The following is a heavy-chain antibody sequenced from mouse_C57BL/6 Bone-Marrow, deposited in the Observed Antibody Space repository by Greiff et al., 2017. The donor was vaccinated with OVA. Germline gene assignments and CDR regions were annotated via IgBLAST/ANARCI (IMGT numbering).Heavy chain of an antibody. CDR3: ARDDGCYYFDY. V-gene: IGHV5-4*01. CDR2: ISDGGSYT. CDR1: GFTFSSYA. J-gene: IGHJ2*01. D-gene: IGHD2-3*01. Sequence: EVKLVESGGGLVKPGGSLKLSCAASGFTFSSYAMSWVRQTPEKRLEWVATISDGGSYTYYPDNVQGRFTISRDNAKNNLYLQMSHLKSEDTAMYYWARDDGCYYFDYWGQGTTLTVSS.